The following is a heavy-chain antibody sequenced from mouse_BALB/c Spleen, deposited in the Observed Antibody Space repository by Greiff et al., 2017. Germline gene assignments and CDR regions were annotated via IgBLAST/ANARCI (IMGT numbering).Heavy chain of an antibody. CDR1: GFTFSSFG. D-gene: IGHD3-3*01. Sequence: EVQRVESGGGLVQPGGSRKLSCAASGFTFSSFGMHWVRQAPEKGLEWVAYISSGSSTIYYADTVKGRFTISRDNPKNTLFLQMTSLRSEDTAMYYCARRTASYAMDYWGQGTSVTVSS. V-gene: IGHV5-17*02. J-gene: IGHJ4*01. CDR2: ISSGSSTI. CDR3: ARRTASYAMDY.